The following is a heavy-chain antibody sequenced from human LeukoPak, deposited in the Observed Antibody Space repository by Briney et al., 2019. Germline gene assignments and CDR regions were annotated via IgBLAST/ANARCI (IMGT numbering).Heavy chain of an antibody. CDR2: VSYSGRT. CDR1: GGSITNYY. D-gene: IGHD5-24*01. J-gene: IGHJ2*01. CDR3: ARPGRQDAYNGHYWYFDL. Sequence: SETLSLTCTVSGGSITNYYWNWIRQPPGKDLEWIGCVSYSGRTHYSSTLKSRVTISVDTSKNQFSLNLRSVTAADTAVYYCARPGRQDAYNGHYWYFDLWGRGTLVTVSS. V-gene: IGHV4-59*01.